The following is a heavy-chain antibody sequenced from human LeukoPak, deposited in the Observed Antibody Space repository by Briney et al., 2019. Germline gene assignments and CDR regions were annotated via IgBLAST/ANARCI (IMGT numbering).Heavy chain of an antibody. J-gene: IGHJ4*02. D-gene: IGHD4-11*01. CDR3: ASPALTTVTTSSRLDY. CDR2: IIPIFGTA. CDR1: GGTFSSYA. Sequence: ASVKVFCKASGGTFSSYAISWVRQAPGQGLEWMGGIIPIFGTANYAQKFQGRVTITADESTSTAYMELSSLRSEDTAVYYCASPALTTVTTSSRLDYWGQGTLVTVSS. V-gene: IGHV1-69*13.